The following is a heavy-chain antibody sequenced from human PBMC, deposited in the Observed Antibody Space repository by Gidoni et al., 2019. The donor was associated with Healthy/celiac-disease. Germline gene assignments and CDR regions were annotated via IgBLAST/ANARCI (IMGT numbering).Heavy chain of an antibody. V-gene: IGHV3-9*01. CDR3: AKEGGSYLGYFDY. CDR1: GFTFDDYA. CDR2: ISWNSGSI. D-gene: IGHD1-26*01. J-gene: IGHJ4*02. Sequence: EVQLVESGGGLVQPGRSLRLSCAASGFTFDDYAMHWVRQAPGKGLEWVSGISWNSGSIGYADSVKGRFTISRDNAKNSLYLQMNSLRAEDTALYYCAKEGGSYLGYFDYWGQGTLVTVSS.